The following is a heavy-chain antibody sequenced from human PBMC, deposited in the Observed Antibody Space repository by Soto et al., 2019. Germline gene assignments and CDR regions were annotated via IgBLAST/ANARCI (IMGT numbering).Heavy chain of an antibody. Sequence: GGSLRLSCVASGFTFSSYGMHWVRQAPGKGLEWVAVISYDGSNKYYADSVKGRFTISRDNSKNTLYLQMNSLRAEDTAVYYCARDSLYYSSSWLFGGLAYWGQGTLVTVSS. CDR2: ISYDGSNK. J-gene: IGHJ4*02. D-gene: IGHD6-13*01. CDR1: GFTFSSYG. V-gene: IGHV3-30*19. CDR3: ARDSLYYSSSWLFGGLAY.